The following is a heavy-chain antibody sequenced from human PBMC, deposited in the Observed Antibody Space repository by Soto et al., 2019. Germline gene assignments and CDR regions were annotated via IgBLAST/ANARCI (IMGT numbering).Heavy chain of an antibody. V-gene: IGHV3-23*01. CDR3: AKDQGITFGGVIVISAFDI. J-gene: IGHJ3*02. CDR2: ISGSGGST. Sequence: GGSVRRSCAASGFSFSSNAMSWVRQAPGKGLEWVSAISGSGGSTYYADSVKGRFTISRDNSKNTLYLQMNSLRAEDTAVYYCAKDQGITFGGVIVISAFDIWGQGRMVTVS. CDR1: GFSFSSNA. D-gene: IGHD3-16*02.